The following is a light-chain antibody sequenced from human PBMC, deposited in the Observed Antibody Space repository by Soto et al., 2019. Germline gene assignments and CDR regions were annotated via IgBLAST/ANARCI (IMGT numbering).Light chain of an antibody. J-gene: IGLJ1*01. CDR3: QSYVSSLTLRV. CDR1: SSNIGAGYD. Sequence: QSVLTQPPSVSGAPGQRVTISCTGSSSNIGAGYDVHWYQQLPGTAPKLLIYANSKRPSGVPDRFSGSKSGTSASLAITGLQADDAADYYCQSYVSSLTLRVFGTGTKVTVL. V-gene: IGLV1-40*01. CDR2: ANS.